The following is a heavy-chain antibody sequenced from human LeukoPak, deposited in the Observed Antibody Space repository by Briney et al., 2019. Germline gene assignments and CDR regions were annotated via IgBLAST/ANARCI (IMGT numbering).Heavy chain of an antibody. J-gene: IGHJ6*02. CDR3: ARGRGRSGSFMDV. V-gene: IGHV4-34*01. D-gene: IGHD3-10*01. CDR1: GGSFSGYY. Sequence: PSETLSLTCAVYGGSFSGYYWSWIRQPPGKGLEWIGEINHSGSTNYNPSLKSRVTISVDTSKNQFSLKLSSVTAADTAVYYCARGRGRSGSFMDVWGQGTTVTVSS. CDR2: INHSGST.